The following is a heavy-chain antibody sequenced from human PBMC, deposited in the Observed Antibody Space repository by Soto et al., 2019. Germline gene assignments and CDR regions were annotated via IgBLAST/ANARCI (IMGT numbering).Heavy chain of an antibody. Sequence: QVQLQQWGAGLLKPSETLSLTCAVYGGSFSGYYWSWIRQPPGKGLEWIGEINHSGSTNYNPSLKSRVTISVDTSKNQFSLKLSSVTAADTAVYYCARGRVTGGEAFDYWGQGTLVTVSS. CDR3: ARGRVTGGEAFDY. J-gene: IGHJ4*02. V-gene: IGHV4-34*01. CDR1: GGSFSGYY. D-gene: IGHD2-8*02. CDR2: INHSGST.